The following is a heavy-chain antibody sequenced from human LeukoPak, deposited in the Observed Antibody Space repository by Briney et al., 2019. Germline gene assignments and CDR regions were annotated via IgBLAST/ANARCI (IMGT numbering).Heavy chain of an antibody. Sequence: GGSLRLSCAASGFTFSSNYMSWVRQAPGKGLEWVSVIYSGGSTYYADSVKGRFTSSSDNTTNTLYLLMNSLRAEDTAVYYCARDRVTIFGVVPYYYYGMDVWGQGTTVTVSS. CDR2: IYSGGST. CDR1: GFTFSSNY. CDR3: ARDRVTIFGVVPYYYYGMDV. D-gene: IGHD3-3*01. V-gene: IGHV3-66*01. J-gene: IGHJ6*02.